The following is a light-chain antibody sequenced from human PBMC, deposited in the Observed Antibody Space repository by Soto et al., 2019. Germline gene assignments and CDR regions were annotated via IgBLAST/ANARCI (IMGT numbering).Light chain of an antibody. CDR2: GNS. CDR3: QSYDSSLSGSVV. CDR1: SSNIGAGYD. Sequence: QSALTQPPSVSGAPGQRVTISCTGSSSNIGAGYDVHWYQQLPGTAPKLLIYGNSNRPSGVPDRFSGSKSGTSASLAITGLQAEDAADYYCQSYDSSLSGSVVFGGGTKLTVL. V-gene: IGLV1-40*01. J-gene: IGLJ2*01.